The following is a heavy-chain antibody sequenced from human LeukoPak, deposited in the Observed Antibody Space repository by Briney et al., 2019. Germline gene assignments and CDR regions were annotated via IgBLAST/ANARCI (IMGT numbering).Heavy chain of an antibody. D-gene: IGHD3-16*02. Sequence: SETLSLTCTVSGGSISSSSYYWGWIRQPPGKGLEWIGSIYYSGSTYYNPSLKSRVTISVDTSKNQFSLKLSSVTAADTAVYYCAGIHYDYVWGSYRFDYWGQGTLVTVSS. CDR3: AGIHYDYVWGSYRFDY. J-gene: IGHJ4*02. CDR2: IYYSGST. V-gene: IGHV4-39*07. CDR1: GGSISSSSYY.